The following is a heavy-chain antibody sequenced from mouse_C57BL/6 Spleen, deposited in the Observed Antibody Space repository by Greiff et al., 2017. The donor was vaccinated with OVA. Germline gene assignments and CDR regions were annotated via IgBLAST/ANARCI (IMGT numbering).Heavy chain of an antibody. CDR2: ISSGSSTI. J-gene: IGHJ1*03. Sequence: EVKLVESGGGLVKPGGSLKLSCAASGFTFSDYGMHWVRQAPEKGLEWVAYISSGSSTIYYADTVKGRFTISRDNAKNTLFLQMTSLRSEDTAMYYCARKITTVVATGGYFDVWGTGTTVTVSS. CDR3: ARKITTVVATGGYFDV. V-gene: IGHV5-17*01. D-gene: IGHD1-1*01. CDR1: GFTFSDYG.